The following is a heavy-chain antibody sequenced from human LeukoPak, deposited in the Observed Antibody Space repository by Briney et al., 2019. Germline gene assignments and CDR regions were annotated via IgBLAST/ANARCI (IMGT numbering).Heavy chain of an antibody. CDR2: IYPGDSDT. D-gene: IGHD4-17*01. Sequence: KRGESLKISCKGSGYSFTSYWIGRVRQMPGEGLEWMGIIYPGDSDTRYSPSFQGQVTISADKSNNPAYLQWRSLKASDTAVYYCARPLGYGDFHWGQGTLVTVSS. CDR1: GYSFTSYW. J-gene: IGHJ4*02. V-gene: IGHV5-51*01. CDR3: ARPLGYGDFH.